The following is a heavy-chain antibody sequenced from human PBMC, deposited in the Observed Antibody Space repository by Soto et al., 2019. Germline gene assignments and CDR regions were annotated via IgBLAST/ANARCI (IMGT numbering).Heavy chain of an antibody. CDR1: GYPLTELS. D-gene: IGHD3-22*01. J-gene: IGHJ5*01. CDR2: FDPEDGET. CDR3: ATVPLYRSGYSTPHDS. Sequence: XAVKVSCKVSGYPLTELSMHWVRQAPGKGLEWMGGFDPEDGETIYAQKFQGRVTMTEDTSTDTAYMELSSLRSEDTAVYYCATVPLYRSGYSTPHDSSGQGTLVTVS. V-gene: IGHV1-24*01.